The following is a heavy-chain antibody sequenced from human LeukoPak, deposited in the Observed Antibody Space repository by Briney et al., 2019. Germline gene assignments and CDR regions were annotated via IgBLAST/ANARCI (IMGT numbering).Heavy chain of an antibody. CDR3: AKDSRAALYYYDSGGYYSR. CDR2: ISGSGGST. V-gene: IGHV3-23*01. J-gene: IGHJ4*02. D-gene: IGHD3-22*01. CDR1: GFTFSSYA. Sequence: SGGSLRLSCAASGFTFSSYAMSWVRQAPGKGLEWVSAISGSGGSTYYADSVKGRFTISRDNSKNTLYLQMNSLRAEDTAVYYCAKDSRAALYYYDSGGYYSRWGQGTLVTVSS.